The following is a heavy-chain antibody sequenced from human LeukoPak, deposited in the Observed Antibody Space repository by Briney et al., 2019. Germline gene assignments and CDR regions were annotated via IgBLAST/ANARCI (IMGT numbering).Heavy chain of an antibody. CDR3: ARDERDYGDYFNPGTIDY. CDR2: INPSGGST. D-gene: IGHD4-17*01. CDR1: GYTFTSYY. J-gene: IGHJ4*02. Sequence: ASVKVSCKASGYTFTSYYMHWVRQAPGQGLEWMGIINPSGGSTSYAQKFQGRVTMTRDTSTSTVYMELSSLRSEDTAVYYCARDERDYGDYFNPGTIDYWGQGTLVTVSS. V-gene: IGHV1-46*01.